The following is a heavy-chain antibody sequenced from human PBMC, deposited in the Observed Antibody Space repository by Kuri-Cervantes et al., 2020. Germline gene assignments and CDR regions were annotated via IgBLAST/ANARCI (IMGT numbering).Heavy chain of an antibody. CDR2: INHSGST. D-gene: IGHD3-10*01. Sequence: SETLSLTCAVYGGSFSGYYWSWIRQPPGKGLEWIGEINHSGSTNYNPSLKSRVTISVDTSKNQFSLKLSSVTAADTAVYYCARDGMVRGVPDYYYYYMDVWGKGTTVTVSS. J-gene: IGHJ6*03. CDR3: ARDGMVRGVPDYYYYYMDV. CDR1: GGSFSGYY. V-gene: IGHV4-34*01.